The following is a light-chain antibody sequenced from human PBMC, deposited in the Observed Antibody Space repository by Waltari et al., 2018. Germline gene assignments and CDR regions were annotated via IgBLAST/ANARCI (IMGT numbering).Light chain of an antibody. CDR2: DTS. CDR1: QTVSTTS. CDR3: HVFGDSRDT. J-gene: IGKJ2*01. Sequence: EIVLTQSPGTLSLSPGERATLSCRASQTVSTTSLVWYQQKPGQAPRILIYDTSTRATGIPDRFSGSGSGTDFTLTITRLEPEDFVVYWCHVFGDSRDTFGQGTKLEIK. V-gene: IGKV3-20*01.